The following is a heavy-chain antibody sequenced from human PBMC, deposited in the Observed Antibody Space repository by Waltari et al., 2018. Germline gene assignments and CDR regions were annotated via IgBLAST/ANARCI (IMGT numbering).Heavy chain of an antibody. V-gene: IGHV1-2*02. CDR1: GYTFTGSY. CDR2: INPNSGGT. CDR3: ARGALYDFWSGYYSSFDY. D-gene: IGHD3-3*01. Sequence: QVQLVQSGAEVKKPGASVKVSCKASGYTFTGSYMHWVRPAPGQGLEWMGWINPNSGGTNYAQKFQGRVTMTRDTSISTAYMELSRLRSDDTAVYYCARGALYDFWSGYYSSFDYWGQGTLVTVSS. J-gene: IGHJ4*02.